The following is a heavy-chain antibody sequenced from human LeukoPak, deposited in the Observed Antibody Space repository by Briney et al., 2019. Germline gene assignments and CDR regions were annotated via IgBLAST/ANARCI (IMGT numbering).Heavy chain of an antibody. CDR3: ARDRDTAMVNFDH. V-gene: IGHV3-30*03. J-gene: IGHJ4*02. D-gene: IGHD5-18*01. Sequence: GGSLRLSCAASGFTFNTYGMHWVRQAPGKGLEWVAVISYDGSNKYYADSVKGRFTISRDNAKNSLYLQMNSLRAEDTAVYYCARDRDTAMVNFDHWGQGTLVTVSS. CDR2: ISYDGSNK. CDR1: GFTFNTYG.